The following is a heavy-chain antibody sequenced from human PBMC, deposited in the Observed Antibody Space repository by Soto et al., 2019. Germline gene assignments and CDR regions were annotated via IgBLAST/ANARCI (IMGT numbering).Heavy chain of an antibody. Sequence: SETLSLTCTVSGGSISSYYWSWIRQPPGKGLEWIGYIYYSGSTNYNPSLKSRVTISVDTSKNQFSLKLSSVTAADTAVYYCARAGRYCSSTSCYVWFDPWGQGTLVTVSS. CDR3: ARAGRYCSSTSCYVWFDP. D-gene: IGHD2-2*01. V-gene: IGHV4-59*08. CDR1: GGSISSYY. J-gene: IGHJ5*02. CDR2: IYYSGST.